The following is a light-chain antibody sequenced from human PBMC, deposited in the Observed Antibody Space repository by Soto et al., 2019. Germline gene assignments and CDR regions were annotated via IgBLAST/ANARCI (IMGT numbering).Light chain of an antibody. CDR2: DAS. CDR1: QGIRND. CDR3: QQYNSYSRT. V-gene: IGKV1-17*01. Sequence: IKMTQSPSSLSAHVGDSVTISCRASQGIRNDLGWYQQKPGKAPKRLIYDASSIEGGVTSKLSGSGSGTEFTLTIISLQPDDFATDYCQQYNSYSRTFGQGTKVDIK. J-gene: IGKJ1*01.